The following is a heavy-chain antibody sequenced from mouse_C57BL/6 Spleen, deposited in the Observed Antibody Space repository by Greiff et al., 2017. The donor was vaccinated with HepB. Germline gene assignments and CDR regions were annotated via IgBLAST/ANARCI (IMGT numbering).Heavy chain of an antibody. CDR1: GYTFTSYW. Sequence: VQLQQPGAELVKPGASVKLSCKASGYTFTSYWMHWVKQRPGQGLEWIGMIHPNSGSTNYNEKFKSKATLTVDKSSSTAYMQLSSLTSEDSAVYYCARGAIYYGNYVGDYWGQGTSVTVSS. CDR3: ARGAIYYGNYVGDY. J-gene: IGHJ4*01. V-gene: IGHV1-64*01. D-gene: IGHD2-1*01. CDR2: IHPNSGST.